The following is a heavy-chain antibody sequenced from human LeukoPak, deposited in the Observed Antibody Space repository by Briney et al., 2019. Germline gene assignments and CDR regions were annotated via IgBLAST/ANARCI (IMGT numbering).Heavy chain of an antibody. V-gene: IGHV4-4*07. CDR2: IYTSGST. J-gene: IGHJ5*02. CDR3: ARDIVVVVAATPRGWFDP. D-gene: IGHD2-15*01. CDR1: GGSISSYY. Sequence: SETLSLTCTVSGGSISSYYWSWIRQPAGKGLEWIGRIYTSGSTNYNSSLKSRVTMSVDTSKNQFSLKLSSVTAADTAVYYCARDIVVVVAATPRGWFDPWGQGTLVTVSS.